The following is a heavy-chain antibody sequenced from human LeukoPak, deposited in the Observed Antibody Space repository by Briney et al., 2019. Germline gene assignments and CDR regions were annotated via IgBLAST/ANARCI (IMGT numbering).Heavy chain of an antibody. V-gene: IGHV3-30*04. D-gene: IGHD3-10*01. CDR1: GFTFSSYA. J-gene: IGHJ4*02. CDR2: ISYDGSIK. Sequence: GGSLRLSCAASGFTFSSYAMHWVRQAPGKGLEWVAAISYDGSIKYSADSVKGRFTISRDNSKNTLYLQMNSLRAEDTALYYCAKTSGSGSYTPDYWGQGTLVTVSS. CDR3: AKTSGSGSYTPDY.